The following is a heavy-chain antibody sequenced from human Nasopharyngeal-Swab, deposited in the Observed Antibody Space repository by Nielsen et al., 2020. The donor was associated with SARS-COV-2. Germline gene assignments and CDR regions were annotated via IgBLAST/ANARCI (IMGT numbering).Heavy chain of an antibody. Sequence: ASVKASCKASGYTFTSYGISWVRHAPGQGLEWMGWIRAYNGNTNYAQKLKRRVTMTTDTYTSTAYMELRRLRSDDTAVYYCARGLGSGYDYYYYYMDVWGKGTTVTVFS. CDR3: ARGLGSGYDYYYYYMDV. V-gene: IGHV1-18*01. J-gene: IGHJ6*03. D-gene: IGHD5-12*01. CDR1: GYTFTSYG. CDR2: IRAYNGNT.